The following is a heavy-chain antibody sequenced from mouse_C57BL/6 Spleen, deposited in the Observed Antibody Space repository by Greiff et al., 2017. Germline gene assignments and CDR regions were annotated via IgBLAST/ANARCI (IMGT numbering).Heavy chain of an antibody. V-gene: IGHV1-9*01. J-gene: IGHJ3*01. CDR2: VLPGGGST. D-gene: IGHD4-1*01. Sequence: VKLQESGAELMKPGASVKLSCKATGYTSTGYWIEWVKQRPGHGLEWMGEVLPGGGSTNYNEKYKGKATFTADTTSNTAYMQHSSLTTEDSAIYYCAANCDVAWFAYWGQGTLVTVSA. CDR1: GYTSTGYW. CDR3: AANCDVAWFAY.